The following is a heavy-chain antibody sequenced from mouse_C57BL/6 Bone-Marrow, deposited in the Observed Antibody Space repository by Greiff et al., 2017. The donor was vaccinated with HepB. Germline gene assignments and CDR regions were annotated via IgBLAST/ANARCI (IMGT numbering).Heavy chain of an antibody. D-gene: IGHD1-1*01. CDR2: ISNGGGST. CDR3: ARRGLLDAMDY. CDR1: GFTFSDYY. V-gene: IGHV5-12*01. Sequence: DVQLVESGGGLVQPGGSLKLSCAASGFTFSDYYMYWVRQTPEKRLEWVAYISNGGGSTYYPDTVKGRFTISRDNAKNTLYLQMSRLKSEDTAMYYCARRGLLDAMDYWGQGTSVTVSS. J-gene: IGHJ4*01.